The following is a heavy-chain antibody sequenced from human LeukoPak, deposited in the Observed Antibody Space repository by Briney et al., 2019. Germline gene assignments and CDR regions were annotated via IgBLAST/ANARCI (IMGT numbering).Heavy chain of an antibody. CDR2: IYTSGST. Sequence: SETLSLTCTVSGGSISSGSYYWSWIRQPAGKGLEWIGRIYTSGSTNYNPSLKSRVTISVDTSKNQFSLKLSSVTAADTAVYYCARELAYCGGDCWSAFDIWGQGTMVTVSS. CDR3: ARELAYCGGDCWSAFDI. V-gene: IGHV4-61*02. CDR1: GGSISSGSYY. D-gene: IGHD2-21*01. J-gene: IGHJ3*02.